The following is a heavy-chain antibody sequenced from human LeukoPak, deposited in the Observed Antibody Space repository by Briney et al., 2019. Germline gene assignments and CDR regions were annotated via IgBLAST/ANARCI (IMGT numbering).Heavy chain of an antibody. CDR3: ASNSGAAAGFDY. CDR1: GYSFTSYW. Sequence: GESLKISCKGSGYSFTSYWIGWVRQMPGKGLEWMGRIDPSDSYTNYSPSFQGHVTISADKSISTAYLQWSSLKASDTAMYYCASNSGAAAGFDYWGQGTLVTVSS. D-gene: IGHD6-13*01. V-gene: IGHV5-10-1*01. CDR2: IDPSDSYT. J-gene: IGHJ4*02.